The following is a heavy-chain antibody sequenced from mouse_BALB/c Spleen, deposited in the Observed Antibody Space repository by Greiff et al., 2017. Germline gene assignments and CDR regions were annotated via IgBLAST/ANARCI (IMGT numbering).Heavy chain of an antibody. Sequence: EVQVVESGGGLVKPGGSLKLSCAASGFTFSSFGMHWVRQAPEKGLEWVAYISSGSSTIYYADTVKGRFTISRDNPKNTLFLQMTSLRSEDTAMYYCARSPYGNYVGWFAYWGQGTLVTVSA. J-gene: IGHJ3*01. CDR1: GFTFSSFG. CDR3: ARSPYGNYVGWFAY. CDR2: ISSGSSTI. V-gene: IGHV5-17*02. D-gene: IGHD2-1*01.